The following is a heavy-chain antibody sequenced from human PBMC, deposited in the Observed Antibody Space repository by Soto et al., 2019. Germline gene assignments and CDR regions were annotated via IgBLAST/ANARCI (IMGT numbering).Heavy chain of an antibody. Sequence: SETLSLPCIVSGESISSISYYWGWIRQPPGKGLEWIGSIYYSGRTYYNPSFKSRVTISIDTSKNQFSLKLSSVTATDTAVYYCARQRTTVVTQAYFDHWGQGALVTVSS. CDR2: IYYSGRT. CDR3: ARQRTTVVTQAYFDH. V-gene: IGHV4-39*01. J-gene: IGHJ4*02. CDR1: GESISSISYY. D-gene: IGHD2-21*02.